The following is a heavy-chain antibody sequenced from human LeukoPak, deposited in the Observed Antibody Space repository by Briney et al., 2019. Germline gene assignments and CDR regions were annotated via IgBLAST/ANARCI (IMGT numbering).Heavy chain of an antibody. CDR2: INHSGST. CDR3: ARGAEQQLGAVYFDY. D-gene: IGHD6-13*01. CDR1: GGSFSGYY. V-gene: IGHV4-34*01. Sequence: SETLSLTCAIYGGSFSGYYWSWIRQPPGKGLEWIGEINHSGSTNYNPSLKSRVTISVDTSKNQFSLKLSSVTAADTAVYYCARGAEQQLGAVYFDYWGQGTLVTVSS. J-gene: IGHJ4*02.